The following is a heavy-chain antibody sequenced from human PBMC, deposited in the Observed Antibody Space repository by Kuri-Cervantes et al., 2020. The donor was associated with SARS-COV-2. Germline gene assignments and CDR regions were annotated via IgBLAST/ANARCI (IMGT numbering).Heavy chain of an antibody. CDR1: GFTFSSYA. CDR2: ISYDGSNK. Sequence: GESLKISRAASGFTFSSYAMHWVRQAPDKGLEWVAVISYDGSNKYYADSVKGRFTISRDNSKNTLYPQMNSLRAEDTAVYYCARDVWSGYYYGMDAWGQGTTVTVSS. D-gene: IGHD3-3*01. V-gene: IGHV3-30-3*01. CDR3: ARDVWSGYYYGMDA. J-gene: IGHJ6*02.